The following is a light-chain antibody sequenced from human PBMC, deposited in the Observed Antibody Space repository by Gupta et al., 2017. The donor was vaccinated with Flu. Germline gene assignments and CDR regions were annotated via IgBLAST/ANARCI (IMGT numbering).Light chain of an antibody. CDR2: KAS. V-gene: IGKV1-5*03. CDR1: QSICVW. J-gene: IGKJ2*01. CDR3: QQYNSYPYT. Sequence: DVQMTQSPSTLSASVGDRVIITCRASQSICVWLAWYQQKPGKPPNLLIHKASASDSGVPSRFSGSGSGTDFTLTISSLQPEDFGTYFCQQYNSYPYTFGLGTRVEI.